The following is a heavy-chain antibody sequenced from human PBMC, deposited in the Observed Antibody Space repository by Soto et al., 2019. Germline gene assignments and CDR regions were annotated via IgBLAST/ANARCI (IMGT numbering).Heavy chain of an antibody. J-gene: IGHJ6*02. D-gene: IGHD3-10*01. CDR2: IIPIFGTA. CDR3: ALLYVSASNYYYYGMDV. CDR1: GGTFSSYA. V-gene: IGHV1-69*12. Sequence: QVQLVQSGAEVKKPGSSVKVSCKASGGTFSSYAISWVRQAPGQGLEWMGGIIPIFGTANYAQKFQGRATITADESTSTAYMELSSLRSEDTAVYYCALLYVSASNYYYYGMDVWGQGTTVTVSS.